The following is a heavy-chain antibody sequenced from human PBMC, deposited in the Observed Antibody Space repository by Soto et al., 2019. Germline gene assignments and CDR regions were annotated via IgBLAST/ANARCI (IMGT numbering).Heavy chain of an antibody. CDR3: ARLRCLWRWGYCSGCSNWLDP. V-gene: IGHV4-34*01. Sequence: SETLSLTCAVYGGSFSGYYWSWIRQPPGKGLEWIGEINHSGSTNYNPSLKSRVTISVDTSKNQFSLKLSSVTAADTAVYYCARLRCLWRWGYCSGCSNWLDPWGQGTLVTVSS. CDR2: INHSGST. J-gene: IGHJ5*02. CDR1: GGSFSGYY. D-gene: IGHD2-15*01.